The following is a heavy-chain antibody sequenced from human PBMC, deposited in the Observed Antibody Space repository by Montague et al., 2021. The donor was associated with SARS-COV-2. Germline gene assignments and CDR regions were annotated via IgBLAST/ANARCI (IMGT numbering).Heavy chain of an antibody. Sequence: SETLSLTCTVSGGSISSSSYYWGWIRQPPGKGLEWIGCIYYSGSTXYNPSLKSRVTISVDTSKNQFSLKLSSVTAADTAVYYCARHGKTRIAMIVVVIGYLDYWGQGTLVTVSS. CDR1: GGSISSSSYY. D-gene: IGHD3-22*01. V-gene: IGHV4-39*01. CDR2: IYYSGST. J-gene: IGHJ4*02. CDR3: ARHGKTRIAMIVVVIGYLDY.